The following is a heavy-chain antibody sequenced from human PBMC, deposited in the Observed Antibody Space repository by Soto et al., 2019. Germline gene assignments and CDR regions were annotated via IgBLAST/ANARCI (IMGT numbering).Heavy chain of an antibody. V-gene: IGHV4-59*08. CDR2: IYYSGST. CDR3: ARHSNEYRKSLDY. J-gene: IGHJ4*02. CDR1: GGSISGYY. Sequence: SETLSLTCTVSGGSISGYYWSWIRQPPGKGLEWIAYIYYSGSTNSNPSLKGRVTISVDTSKNQFSLKLSSVTAADTAVYYCARHSNEYRKSLDYWGQGTLVTVSS. D-gene: IGHD1-1*01.